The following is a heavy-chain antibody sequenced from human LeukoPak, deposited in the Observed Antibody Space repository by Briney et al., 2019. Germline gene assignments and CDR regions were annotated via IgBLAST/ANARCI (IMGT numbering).Heavy chain of an antibody. D-gene: IGHD3-22*01. V-gene: IGHV6-1*01. CDR2: TYYRSKWYN. CDR1: GDSVSSNSAA. Sequence: PSQTLSLTCAISGDSVSSNSAAWNWIRQSPSGGLEWLGRTYYRSKWYNDYAVSVKSRITINPDTSKNQFSLQLNSVTPEDTAVYYCARAPEDYYDSSGYYHFDYWGQGTLVAVSS. J-gene: IGHJ4*02. CDR3: ARAPEDYYDSSGYYHFDY.